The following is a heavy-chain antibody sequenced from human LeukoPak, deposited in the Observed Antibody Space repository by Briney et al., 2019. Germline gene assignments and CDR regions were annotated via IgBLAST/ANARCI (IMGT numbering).Heavy chain of an antibody. CDR1: GFTFSSYS. Sequence: PGGSLRLSCAASGFTFSSYSMNWVRQAPGKGLEWVSYISSSSSTIYYADSVKGRFTISRDNAKNSLYLQMNSLRAEDTAVYYCAREETYYYDSSGYFGGYWGQGTLVTVSS. CDR3: AREETYYYDSSGYFGGY. V-gene: IGHV3-48*04. CDR2: ISSSSSTI. J-gene: IGHJ4*02. D-gene: IGHD3-22*01.